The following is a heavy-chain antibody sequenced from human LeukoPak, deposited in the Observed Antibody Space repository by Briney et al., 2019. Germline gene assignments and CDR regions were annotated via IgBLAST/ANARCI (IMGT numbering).Heavy chain of an antibody. CDR1: GFTFSSYW. CDR3: GREPGDYGDHVEY. V-gene: IGHV3-74*01. CDR2: INSDGSST. Sequence: GGSLRLSCAASGFTFSSYWMHWVRQAPGKGQVWVSRINSDGSSTSYADSVKGRFTISRDNAKNTLYLQMNSLRAEDTAVYYCGREPGDYGDHVEYWGQGTLVTVSS. D-gene: IGHD4/OR15-4a*01. J-gene: IGHJ4*02.